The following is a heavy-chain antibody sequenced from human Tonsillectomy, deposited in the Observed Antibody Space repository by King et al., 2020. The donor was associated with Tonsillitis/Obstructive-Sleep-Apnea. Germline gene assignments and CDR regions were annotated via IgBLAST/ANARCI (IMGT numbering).Heavy chain of an antibody. V-gene: IGHV3-21*01. J-gene: IGHJ6*03. CDR1: GFTFSSYS. CDR3: ARDGTEGYYMDV. Sequence: VQLVESGRGLVKPGGSLRLSCAASGFTFSSYSMNWVRQAPGKGLEWVSSISSSSSYIYYSDSVKGRFTISRDNAKNSLYLQMNSRRAEDTAVYYCARDGTEGYYMDVWGKGTTVTVSS. CDR2: ISSSSSYI. D-gene: IGHD1-26*01.